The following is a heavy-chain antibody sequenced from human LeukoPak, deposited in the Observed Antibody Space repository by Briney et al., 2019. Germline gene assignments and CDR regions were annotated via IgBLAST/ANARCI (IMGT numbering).Heavy chain of an antibody. CDR1: GGSISSYY. CDR3: ARDSPTMVRGVIGN. CDR2: IYYSGST. D-gene: IGHD3-10*01. Sequence: PSETLSLTCTVSGGSISSYYWSWIRQPPGKGLEWMGYIYYSGSTNYNPSLKSRVTISVDTSKNQFSLKLSSVTAADTVVYYCARDSPTMVRGVIGNWGQGTLVTVSS. V-gene: IGHV4-59*12. J-gene: IGHJ4*02.